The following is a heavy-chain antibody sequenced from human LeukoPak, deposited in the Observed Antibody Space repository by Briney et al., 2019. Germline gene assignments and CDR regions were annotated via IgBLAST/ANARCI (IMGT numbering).Heavy chain of an antibody. CDR3: ARDAIVRDYSNSDY. CDR1: GYTFTTYG. CDR2: INPNSGGT. V-gene: IGHV1-2*02. Sequence: ASVKVSCKASGYTFTTYGISWVRQAPGQGLEWMGWINPNSGGTNYAQKFQGRVTMTRDTSISTAYMELSRLTSDDTAVYYCARDAIVRDYSNSDYWGQGTLVTVSS. D-gene: IGHD4-11*01. J-gene: IGHJ4*02.